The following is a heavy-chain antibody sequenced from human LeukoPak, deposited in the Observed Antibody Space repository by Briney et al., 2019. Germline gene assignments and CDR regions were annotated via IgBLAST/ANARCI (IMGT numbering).Heavy chain of an antibody. CDR2: ISIISSTI. J-gene: IGHJ6*04. V-gene: IGHV3-48*03. CDR3: AELAITMVGGV. CDR1: GFTFSSYE. Sequence: GRSLRLSCATSGFTFSSYEMTWVRKAPGKWLELVSYISIISSTIYYTDSVKGGFTISRDNAKNSLYLQMNRLRAEATAVYYCAELAITMVGGVWGKGTMVTISS. D-gene: IGHD3-10*02.